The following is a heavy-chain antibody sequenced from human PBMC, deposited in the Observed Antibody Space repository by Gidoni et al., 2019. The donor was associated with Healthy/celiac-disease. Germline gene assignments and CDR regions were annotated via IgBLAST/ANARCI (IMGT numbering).Heavy chain of an antibody. CDR3: ARILRVLEPGFDY. V-gene: IGHV3-7*03. D-gene: IGHD3-3*01. Sequence: EVQLVESGGGLVQPGGSLRLSCAASGFTCSSYWMSWVRQAPGKGLEWVANIKQDGSEKYYVESVKGRFTISRDNAKNSLYLQMNSLRAEDTAVYYCARILRVLEPGFDYWGQGTLVTVSS. CDR2: IKQDGSEK. CDR1: GFTCSSYW. J-gene: IGHJ4*02.